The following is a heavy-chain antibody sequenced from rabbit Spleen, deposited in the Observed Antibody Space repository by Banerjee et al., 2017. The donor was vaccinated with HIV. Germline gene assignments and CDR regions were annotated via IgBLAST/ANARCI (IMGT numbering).Heavy chain of an antibody. V-gene: IGHV1S40*01. J-gene: IGHJ4*01. D-gene: IGHD2-1*01. CDR1: GFTLSSYYY. CDR2: IYGGSGGST. CDR3: ARGSAAMTMVITGFYFNL. Sequence: QSLEESGGDLVKPGASLTLTCTASGFTLSSYYYMCWVRQAPGKGLESIACIYGGSGGSTWYASWAKGRFTISKTSSTTVTLQLTSLTAADMATYFCARGSAAMTMVITGFYFNLWGQGTLVTVS.